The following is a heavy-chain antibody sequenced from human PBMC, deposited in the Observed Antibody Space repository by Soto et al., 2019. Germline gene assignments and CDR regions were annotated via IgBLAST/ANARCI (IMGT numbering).Heavy chain of an antibody. J-gene: IGHJ6*02. CDR3: ARDWPDTYCGGDCPLGYYYHGMDV. CDR2: INPSNGFT. V-gene: IGHV1-46*02. D-gene: IGHD2-21*02. CDR1: GFTFNTYY. Sequence: QVQLVQSGAELKKPGASVSLSCKASGFTFNTYYIHWVRQSPGEGLQWMGVINPSNGFTSCPQKFQGRVTMTAETSTTTVYLELSSLKSEDTAVYFCARDWPDTYCGGDCPLGYYYHGMDVWGQGTAVTVSS.